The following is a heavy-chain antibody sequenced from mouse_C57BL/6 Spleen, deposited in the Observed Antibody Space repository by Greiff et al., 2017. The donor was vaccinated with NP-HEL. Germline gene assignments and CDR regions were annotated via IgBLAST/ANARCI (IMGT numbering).Heavy chain of an antibody. J-gene: IGHJ1*03. Sequence: QVQLKESGAELVRPGTSVKVSCKASGYAFTNSLIEWVKQRPGQGLEWIGVINPGSGGTNYTQKFKGKATLTADKSSTNTYMQLSSLTSEASSVYFCARGGGSNWYFDVWGTGTTVTVSS. CDR1: GYAFTNSL. D-gene: IGHD1-1*01. V-gene: IGHV1-54*01. CDR3: ARGGGSNWYFDV. CDR2: INPGSGGT.